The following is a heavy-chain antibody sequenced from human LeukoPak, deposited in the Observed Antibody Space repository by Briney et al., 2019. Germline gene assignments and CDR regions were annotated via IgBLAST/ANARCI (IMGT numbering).Heavy chain of an antibody. D-gene: IGHD3-10*01. CDR1: GFTFSSYA. Sequence: GGSLRLSCAASGFTFSSYAMSWVRQAPGKGLEWVSYISSSGSTIYYADSVKGRFTISRDNAKNSLYLQMYSLRAEDTAVYYCARDGNYYGSGSDVKYYFDYWGQGTLVTVSS. CDR3: ARDGNYYGSGSDVKYYFDY. J-gene: IGHJ4*02. CDR2: ISSSGSTI. V-gene: IGHV3-48*04.